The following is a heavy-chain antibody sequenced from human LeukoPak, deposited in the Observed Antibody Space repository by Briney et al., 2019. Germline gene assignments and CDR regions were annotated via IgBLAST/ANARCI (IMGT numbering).Heavy chain of an antibody. Sequence: SVKVSCRASGGTFISYAISWVRQAPGQGLEWMGGIIPIFGTANYAQKFQGRVTITADESTSTAYMELSSLRSEDTAVYYCARAPYYYDSEYYFDYWGQGTLVTVSS. J-gene: IGHJ4*02. CDR2: IIPIFGTA. V-gene: IGHV1-69*13. CDR1: GGTFISYA. CDR3: ARAPYYYDSEYYFDY. D-gene: IGHD3-22*01.